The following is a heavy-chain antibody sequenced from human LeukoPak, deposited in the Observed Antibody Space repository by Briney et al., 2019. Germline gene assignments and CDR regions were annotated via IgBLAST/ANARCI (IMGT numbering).Heavy chain of an antibody. J-gene: IGHJ4*02. CDR1: GFTFSSYW. CDR3: ARDSRSWYNYFDY. Sequence: GGSLRLSCAASGFTFSSYWMSWVRQAPGKGLEWVANIKQDGSEKYYVDSVKGRFTISRDNAKNSLYLQMNSLRAEDTAVYYCARDSRSWYNYFDYWGQGTLVTVSS. V-gene: IGHV3-7*01. D-gene: IGHD6-13*01. CDR2: IKQDGSEK.